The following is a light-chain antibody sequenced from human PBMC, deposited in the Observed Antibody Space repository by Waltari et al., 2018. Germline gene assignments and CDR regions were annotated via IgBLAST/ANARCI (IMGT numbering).Light chain of an antibody. CDR2: GAS. Sequence: IVLTQSPGTLSLSPGERATLSCRASQSVSSSYLAWYQQKPGQAPRLLIYGASSRAPGIPDRFNGSGSGTDFTLTISRLEPEDFAVYYCQQYGSSWYTFGQGTKLEIK. V-gene: IGKV3-20*01. CDR3: QQYGSSWYT. J-gene: IGKJ2*01. CDR1: QSVSSSY.